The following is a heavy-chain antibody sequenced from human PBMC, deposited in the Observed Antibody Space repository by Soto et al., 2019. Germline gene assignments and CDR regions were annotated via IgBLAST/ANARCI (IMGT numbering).Heavy chain of an antibody. Sequence: QVQLVQSGAEVQRPGSSVKVSCKASGGSFSSYAISWVRQAPGQGLEWMVGINPIFDTPHYAQKFLGRVTITADESTATAYLELTGLTSDDPAVYFCARESRHFDYWGQGTLVTVSS. CDR2: INPIFDTP. V-gene: IGHV1-69*01. CDR3: ARESRHFDY. CDR1: GGSFSSYA. J-gene: IGHJ4*02.